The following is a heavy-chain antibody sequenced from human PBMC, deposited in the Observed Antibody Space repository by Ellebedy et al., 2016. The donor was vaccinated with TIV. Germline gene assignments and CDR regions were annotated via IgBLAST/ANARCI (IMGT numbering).Heavy chain of an antibody. D-gene: IGHD2-15*01. CDR1: GFTFSTYA. V-gene: IGHV3-23*01. J-gene: IGHJ4*02. CDR3: AKDGGELDVVVVGATPTGTADFDY. Sequence: GESLKISCAASGFTFSTYAMSWVRQAPGKGLEWVSGISGGAGSTNYADSVRGRFTISRDNSKYTLYLLMNSLRADDTAVYYCAKDGGELDVVVVGATPTGTADFDYWGQGTLVIVSS. CDR2: ISGGAGST.